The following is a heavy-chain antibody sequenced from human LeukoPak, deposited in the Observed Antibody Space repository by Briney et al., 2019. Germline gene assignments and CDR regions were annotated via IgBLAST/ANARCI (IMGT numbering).Heavy chain of an antibody. CDR3: ARAKLGMCFDY. Sequence: ASLKVSCKASGYTFTGYYLHWVRQAPGQGLEWMAWINPDSGATNYAQKFQGRVTLNRDTSISTAYMELSRLISDDTAVYYCARAKLGMCFDYWGQGTLVTVSS. J-gene: IGHJ4*02. V-gene: IGHV1-2*02. CDR2: INPDSGAT. CDR1: GYTFTGYY. D-gene: IGHD7-27*01.